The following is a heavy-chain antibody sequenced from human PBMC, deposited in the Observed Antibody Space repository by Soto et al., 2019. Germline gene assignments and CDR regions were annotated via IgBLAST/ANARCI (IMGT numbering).Heavy chain of an antibody. CDR2: IYHSGST. D-gene: IGHD6-19*01. CDR1: GGSISSGGYS. V-gene: IGHV4-30-2*01. CDR3: ASAGGLGAVAADY. J-gene: IGHJ4*02. Sequence: QLQLQESGSGLVKPSQTLSLTCAVSGGSISSGGYSWSWIRQPPGKGLEWIGYIYHSGSTYYNPSLESRVTISVDRSKNQFSLKLRSAPAADTAVYYCASAGGLGAVAADYWGQGTLVTVSS.